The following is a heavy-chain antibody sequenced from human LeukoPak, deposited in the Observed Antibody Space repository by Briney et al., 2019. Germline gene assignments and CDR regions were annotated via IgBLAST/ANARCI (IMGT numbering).Heavy chain of an antibody. J-gene: IGHJ4*02. Sequence: GASVKVSCKASGYTFTGYYMHWVRQAPGQGLEWMGWINPNSGGTNYAQKFQGRVTMTRDTSISTAYMELSRLRSDDTAVYYRARAPGYLCSITTCYESLSFDYWGQGTLVTVSS. CDR1: GYTFTGYY. CDR2: INPNSGGT. D-gene: IGHD2-2*01. CDR3: ARAPGYLCSITTCYESLSFDY. V-gene: IGHV1-2*02.